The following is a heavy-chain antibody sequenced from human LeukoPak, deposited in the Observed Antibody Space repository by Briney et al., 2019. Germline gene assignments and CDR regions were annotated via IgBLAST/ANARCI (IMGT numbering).Heavy chain of an antibody. D-gene: IGHD3-10*01. Sequence: GESLKISCKGSGYRFTNYWIGWVRQMPGKGLEWMGIIHPGDSGTRYRPSFQGQVTISVDKSISTAYLQWSSLKASDTAMYYCAIGLHGTGYYEYCGQGTLVTVSS. CDR1: GYRFTNYW. J-gene: IGHJ4*02. CDR2: IHPGDSGT. CDR3: AIGLHGTGYYEY. V-gene: IGHV5-51*01.